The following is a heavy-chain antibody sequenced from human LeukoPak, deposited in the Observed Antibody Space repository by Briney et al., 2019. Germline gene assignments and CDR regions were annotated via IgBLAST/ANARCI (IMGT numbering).Heavy chain of an antibody. J-gene: IGHJ6*02. Sequence: GGSLRLSCAASGFTFSGYAMSWVRQAPGKGLEWVSAISGSGGSTYYADSVKGRFTIPRDNSKNTLYLQMNSLRAEDTAVYYCAKSKVPAAIGHYYYYGMDVWGQGTTVTVSS. D-gene: IGHD2-2*01. V-gene: IGHV3-23*01. CDR1: GFTFSGYA. CDR3: AKSKVPAAIGHYYYYGMDV. CDR2: ISGSGGST.